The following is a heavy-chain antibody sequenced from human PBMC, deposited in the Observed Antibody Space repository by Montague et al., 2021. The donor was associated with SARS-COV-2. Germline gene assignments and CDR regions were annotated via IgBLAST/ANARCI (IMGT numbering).Heavy chain of an antibody. J-gene: IGHJ4*02. D-gene: IGHD1-1*01. V-gene: IGHV4-39*01. CDR2: VYESGRT. CDR3: CRFRGVSWGADGTGPSDY. CDR1: GGSISSSIYY. Sequence: SETLSLTCTVSGGSISSSIYYWGWIRQPPRKGLEWIGSVYESGRTYYNPSLKSRVTISVDTSQNRFSLKLRSVTAADTAVYYCCRFRGVSWGADGTGPSDYWGQGTLVTVSS.